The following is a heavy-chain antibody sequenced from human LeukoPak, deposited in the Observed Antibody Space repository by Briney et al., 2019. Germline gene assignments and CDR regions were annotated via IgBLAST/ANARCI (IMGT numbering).Heavy chain of an antibody. J-gene: IGHJ4*02. Sequence: PGGSLRLSCAASGFTFSSYAMDWVRQAPGKGLEYVSAISSNGGATYYANSVKGRFTISRDNSKNTLYLQMGSLRAEDMAVYYCARVANPYCSGGACYSNFDYWGQGALVTVSS. D-gene: IGHD2-15*01. CDR3: ARVANPYCSGGACYSNFDY. CDR2: ISSNGGAT. V-gene: IGHV3-64*01. CDR1: GFTFSSYA.